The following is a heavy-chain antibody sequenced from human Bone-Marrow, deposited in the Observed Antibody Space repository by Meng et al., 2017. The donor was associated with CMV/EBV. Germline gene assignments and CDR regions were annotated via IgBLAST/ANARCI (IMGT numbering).Heavy chain of an antibody. V-gene: IGHV3-48*04. CDR1: GFTFSSYS. D-gene: IGHD6-19*01. Sequence: GESLKISCAAPGFTFSSYSMNWVRQAPGKGLEWVSCISSSSSTIYYADSVKGRFTISRDNAKNSLYLQMNSLRAEDTAVYYCARVGGIAVAGTWGWGQGTLVTVSS. CDR3: ARVGGIAVAGTWG. J-gene: IGHJ4*02. CDR2: ISSSSSTI.